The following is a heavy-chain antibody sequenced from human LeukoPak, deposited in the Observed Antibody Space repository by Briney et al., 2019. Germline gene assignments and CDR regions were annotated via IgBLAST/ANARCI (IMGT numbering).Heavy chain of an antibody. J-gene: IGHJ6*03. CDR1: GYTFTSYG. CDR2: ISAYNGNT. D-gene: IGHD3-3*01. Sequence: ASVKVSCKASGYTFTSYGISWVRQAPGQGLEWIGWISAYNGNTNYAQKLQGRVTMTTDTSTSTAYMELRSLRSDDTAVYYCARDGQTYYDFWSGYHYYMDVWGKGTTVTVSS. CDR3: ARDGQTYYDFWSGYHYYMDV. V-gene: IGHV1-18*01.